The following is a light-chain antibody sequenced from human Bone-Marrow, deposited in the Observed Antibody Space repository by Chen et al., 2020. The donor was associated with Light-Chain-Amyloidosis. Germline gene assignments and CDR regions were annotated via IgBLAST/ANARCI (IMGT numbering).Light chain of an antibody. CDR3: QQYDKLPLT. Sequence: DVQLTQSRSSLSASVGDRVTITCQASQDITNYLNWYQQKPGRAPKLLIFDSSNMAGGVPSRFSGSGSGSTFSLTISSLEPEDVATYFCQQYDKLPLTFGGGTKVEIK. CDR2: DSS. J-gene: IGKJ4*01. CDR1: QDITNY. V-gene: IGKV1-33*01.